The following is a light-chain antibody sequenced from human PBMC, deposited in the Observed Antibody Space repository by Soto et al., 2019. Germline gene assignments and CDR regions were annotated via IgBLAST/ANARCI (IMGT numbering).Light chain of an antibody. V-gene: IGKV3-15*01. CDR1: QSVSSN. Sequence: EIVMTQSPAAMSVSPGERASLSCRASQSVSSNLAWYQHKPGQAPRLLIYDASTSATGIPDRFSGSGSGTQFTLTISGPQSEDSAVCYCQQYNNWPPYTFGQGTKLEIK. CDR2: DAS. CDR3: QQYNNWPPYT. J-gene: IGKJ2*01.